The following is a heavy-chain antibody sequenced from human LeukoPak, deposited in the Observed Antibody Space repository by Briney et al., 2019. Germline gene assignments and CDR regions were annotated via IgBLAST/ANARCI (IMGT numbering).Heavy chain of an antibody. V-gene: IGHV3-23*01. J-gene: IGHJ5*02. CDR3: AKVGVAGGYYWFDP. D-gene: IGHD6-19*01. Sequence: GGSLRLSCAASGFSFSNYAMSWVRQAPGKGLEWVSAISNSGGFTYYADSVKGRFTISRDNSKNTLYLQMNSLRAEDTAVYYCAKVGVAGGYYWFDPWGQGTLVTVSS. CDR2: ISNSGGFT. CDR1: GFSFSNYA.